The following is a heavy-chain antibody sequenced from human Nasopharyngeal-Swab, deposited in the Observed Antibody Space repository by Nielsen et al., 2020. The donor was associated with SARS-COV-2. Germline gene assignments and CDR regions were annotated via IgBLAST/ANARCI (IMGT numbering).Heavy chain of an antibody. D-gene: IGHD6-13*01. CDR1: GFTFSSYG. J-gene: IGHJ4*02. CDR3: VKTLGPGSTYLDY. V-gene: IGHV3-30*18. Sequence: GESLKISCAASGFTFSSYGMHWVRQAPGKGLEWVAVISYDGSNKYYADSVKGRFTISRDNSKNTLYLQMNSLRAEDTAVYYCVKTLGPGSTYLDYWGQGTLVTVSS. CDR2: ISYDGSNK.